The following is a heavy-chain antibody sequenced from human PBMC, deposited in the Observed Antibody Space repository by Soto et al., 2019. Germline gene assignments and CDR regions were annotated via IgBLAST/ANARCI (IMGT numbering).Heavy chain of an antibody. CDR3: ATLYGVDAFDI. J-gene: IGHJ3*02. Sequence: GGSLRLSCAASGFTFSSYWMHWVRQAPGKGLVWVSRINSDGSSTSYADSVKGRFTISRDNAKNTLYLQMNSLRAEDTAVYYCATLYGVDAFDIWGQGTMVTVSS. CDR1: GFTFSSYW. CDR2: INSDGSST. D-gene: IGHD3-10*01. V-gene: IGHV3-74*01.